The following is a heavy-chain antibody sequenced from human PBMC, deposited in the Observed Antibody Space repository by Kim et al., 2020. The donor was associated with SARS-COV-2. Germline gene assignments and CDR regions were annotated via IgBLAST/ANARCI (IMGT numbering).Heavy chain of an antibody. V-gene: IGHV3-48*02. Sequence: GGSLRLSCATSTFTFSAYDMNWVRQAPGKGLEWLSFITKTSTTIYYADSVRGRFTISRDNAKNSLYLQMNSLRDEDTAVYYCVRDCMGGAFDIWGQGTMGTVSS. CDR1: TFTFSAYD. CDR3: VRDCMGGAFDI. D-gene: IGHD2-8*01. J-gene: IGHJ3*02. CDR2: ITKTSTTI.